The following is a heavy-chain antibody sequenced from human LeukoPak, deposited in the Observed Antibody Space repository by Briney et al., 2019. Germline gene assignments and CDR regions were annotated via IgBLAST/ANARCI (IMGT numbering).Heavy chain of an antibody. CDR1: GGSISSSSYY. V-gene: IGHV4-39*07. CDR3: ARDCSSGWYVDSGDTFDI. CDR2: IYYSGST. Sequence: PSETLSLTCTVSGGSISSSSYYWGWIRQPPGKGLEWIGSIYYSGSTYYNPSLKSRVTISVDTSKNQFSLKLSSVTAADTAVYYCARDCSSGWYVDSGDTFDIWGQGTMVTVSS. J-gene: IGHJ3*02. D-gene: IGHD6-19*01.